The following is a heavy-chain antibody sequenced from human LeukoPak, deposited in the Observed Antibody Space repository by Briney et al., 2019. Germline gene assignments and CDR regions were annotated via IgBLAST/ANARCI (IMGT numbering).Heavy chain of an antibody. Sequence: SVKVSCKASGGTYSSYAISWVRQAPGQGLEWMGGIIPIFGTANYAQKFQGRVTITTDESTSTAYMELSSLRSEDTAVYYCARVARGSSSWYDYWGQGTLVTVSS. D-gene: IGHD6-13*01. CDR2: IIPIFGTA. V-gene: IGHV1-69*05. CDR3: ARVARGSSSWYDY. CDR1: GGTYSSYA. J-gene: IGHJ4*02.